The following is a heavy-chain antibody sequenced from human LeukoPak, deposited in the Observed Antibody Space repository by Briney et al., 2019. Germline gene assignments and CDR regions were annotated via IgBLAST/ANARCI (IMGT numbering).Heavy chain of an antibody. J-gene: IGHJ4*02. V-gene: IGHV3-53*01. CDR3: AKSQNSYFDY. CDR1: GFTVSSNY. Sequence: GGSLRLSCVASGFTVSSNYMSWVRQTPGKGLEWVSVIYSDGNAFYADSVKGRFTISRDISKSTVVLQMNSLRAEDTAVYYCAKSQNSYFDYWGQGTLVTVSS. D-gene: IGHD1/OR15-1a*01. CDR2: IYSDGNA.